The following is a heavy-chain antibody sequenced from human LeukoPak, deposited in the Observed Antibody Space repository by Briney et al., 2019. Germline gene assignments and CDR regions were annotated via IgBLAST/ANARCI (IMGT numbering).Heavy chain of an antibody. Sequence: YPSETLSLTCTVSGDSVGSGAYYWGWIRQPPGKGLEWIGSLYSKGGTYYNPSLKSRVTISVDTSKNQFSLKLSSVTAADTAVYYCARQGAGITPPRDYWGQGTLVTVSS. V-gene: IGHV4-39*01. CDR1: GDSVGSGAYY. J-gene: IGHJ4*02. CDR3: ARQGAGITPPRDY. CDR2: LYSKGGT. D-gene: IGHD3-10*01.